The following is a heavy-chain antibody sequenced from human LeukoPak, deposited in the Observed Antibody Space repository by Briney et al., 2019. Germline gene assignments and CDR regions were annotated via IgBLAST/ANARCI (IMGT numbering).Heavy chain of an antibody. V-gene: IGHV4-59*12. D-gene: IGHD3-22*01. CDR2: VYYSGTT. CDR1: GGSISSYY. CDR3: ARGPSVAYYYDSSGYYFDY. J-gene: IGHJ4*02. Sequence: SETLSLTCTVSGGSISSYYWSWIRQPPGKGLEWIGYVYYSGTTNYNPSLKSRITISVDTSKNQFSLKLSSVTAADTAVYYCARGPSVAYYYDSSGYYFDYWGQGTLVTVSS.